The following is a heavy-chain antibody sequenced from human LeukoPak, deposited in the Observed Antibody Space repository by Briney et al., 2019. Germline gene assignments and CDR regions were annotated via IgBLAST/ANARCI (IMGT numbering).Heavy chain of an antibody. D-gene: IGHD3-16*01. CDR3: PRDHYGV. V-gene: IGHV3-30-3*01. Sequence: GGSLRLSCATSGVTFSNYAMHWVRQAPGKGLEWVSVISSDGSNKFYADSVKGRFTISRDNSKNTLYLQMNILRTEDTAVYYCPRDHYGVGGQGTLVTVSS. CDR1: GVTFSNYA. CDR2: ISSDGSNK. J-gene: IGHJ4*02.